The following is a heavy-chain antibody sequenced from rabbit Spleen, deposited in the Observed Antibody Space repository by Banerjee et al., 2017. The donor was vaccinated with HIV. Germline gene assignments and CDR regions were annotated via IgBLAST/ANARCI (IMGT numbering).Heavy chain of an antibody. D-gene: IGHD1-1*01. CDR2: VNIVTGKS. Sequence: QEQLVESGGDLVKPEGSLTITCTASGFDFSVYGLSWVRQAPGKGLEWIACVNIVTGKSVYASWAKGRFIMSRTSSTTVTLQMTSLTDADTATYFCARDLVAVIGWNFYLWGQGTLVTVS. J-gene: IGHJ4*01. CDR3: ARDLVAVIGWNFYL. V-gene: IGHV1S45*01. CDR1: GFDFSVYG.